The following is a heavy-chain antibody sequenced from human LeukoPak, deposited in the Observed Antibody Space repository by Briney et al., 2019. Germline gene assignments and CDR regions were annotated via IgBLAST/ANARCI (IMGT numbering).Heavy chain of an antibody. CDR3: ARVQYHYPYSDAFDI. J-gene: IGHJ3*02. Sequence: GGSLRLSCAASGFTFRSYGMHWVRQAPGKGLEWVTFIRYDGSKKYYADSVKGRFTISRDNSKNTLYLQMNSLRAEDTAVYYCARVQYHYPYSDAFDIWGRGTMITVSS. V-gene: IGHV3-30*02. CDR1: GFTFRSYG. CDR2: IRYDGSKK. D-gene: IGHD2-15*01.